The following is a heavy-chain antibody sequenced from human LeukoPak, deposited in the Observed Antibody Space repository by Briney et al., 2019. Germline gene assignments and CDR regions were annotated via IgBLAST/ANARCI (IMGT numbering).Heavy chain of an antibody. Sequence: GGSLRLSCVASGFTFTTHWMSWVRQAPGKGLEWLANIHQDGSDKYYVDSVKGRFTISRDNSKNSLYLQMNSLRTEDTALYYCAKDSGSPSRMWAAAGTSEYFQHWGQGTLVTVSS. V-gene: IGHV3-7*03. D-gene: IGHD6-13*01. CDR2: IHQDGSDK. J-gene: IGHJ1*01. CDR3: AKDSGSPSRMWAAAGTSEYFQH. CDR1: GFTFTTHW.